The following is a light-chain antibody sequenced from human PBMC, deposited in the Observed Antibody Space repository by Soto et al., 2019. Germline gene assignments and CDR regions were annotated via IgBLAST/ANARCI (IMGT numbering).Light chain of an antibody. CDR1: SSDLGGYNY. CDR3: SSYTSSSTLYV. V-gene: IGLV2-14*01. J-gene: IGLJ1*01. Sequence: QSALTQPASVSGSPGQSITISCAGTSSDLGGYNYVSWYQQHPGKAPKVMIYEVSNRPSGVSNRFSGSKSGNTASLTISGLQAEDDAEYYCSSYTSSSTLYVFGSGTKVTVL. CDR2: EVS.